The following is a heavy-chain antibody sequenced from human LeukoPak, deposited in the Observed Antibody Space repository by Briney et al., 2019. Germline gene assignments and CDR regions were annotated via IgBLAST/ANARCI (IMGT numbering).Heavy chain of an antibody. V-gene: IGHV3-23*01. CDR1: GFIFTNYA. CDR3: ARGTSPLDYWYFDL. D-gene: IGHD3-16*02. J-gene: IGHJ2*01. Sequence: GGSLRLSCASSGFIFTNYAMSWVRQPTRTGLEWIASVTGGGVNTYYADSVKGRFTVSRDTSKKTLSLQMNSLRDEDTAIYYCARGTSPLDYWYFDLWGRGTLVTVSS. CDR2: VTGGGVNT.